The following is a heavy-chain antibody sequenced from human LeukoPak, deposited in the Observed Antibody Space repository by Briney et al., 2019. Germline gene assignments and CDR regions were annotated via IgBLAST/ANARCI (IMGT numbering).Heavy chain of an antibody. CDR3: ARERVIAAAGDGFDS. D-gene: IGHD2-21*01. V-gene: IGHV3-48*02. J-gene: IGHJ4*02. Sequence: GGSLRLSCAASGFTFSDYSMNWVRQAPGKGLEWVSYISSSSTTIFYADSVKGRFTISRDNAENSLSLQMNGLRDEDTALYYCARERVIAAAGDGFDSWGQGTLVTVSS. CDR1: GFTFSDYS. CDR2: ISSSSTTI.